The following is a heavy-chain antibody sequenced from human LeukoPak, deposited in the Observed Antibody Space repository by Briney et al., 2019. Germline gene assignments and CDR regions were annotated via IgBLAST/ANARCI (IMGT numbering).Heavy chain of an antibody. CDR2: ISSSGSTI. D-gene: IGHD6-25*01. Sequence: GGSLILSCAASGFTFSSYAMSWVRQAPGKGLEWVSYISSSGSTIYYADSVKGRFTISRDNAKNSLYLRMNSLRAEDTAVYYCARGRKSGFDYWGQGTLVTVSS. J-gene: IGHJ4*02. V-gene: IGHV3-48*03. CDR3: ARGRKSGFDY. CDR1: GFTFSSYA.